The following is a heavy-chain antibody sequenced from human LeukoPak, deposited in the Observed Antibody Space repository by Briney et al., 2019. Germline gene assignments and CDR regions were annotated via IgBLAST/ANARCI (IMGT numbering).Heavy chain of an antibody. CDR3: APPAAVTTTSGPERFDY. CDR1: GFTFSDYY. D-gene: IGHD4-17*01. V-gene: IGHV3-11*01. J-gene: IGHJ4*02. Sequence: GGSLRLSCAASGFTFSDYYMSWIRQAPGKGLEWVSYISSSGSTIYYADSVKGRFTISRDNSKNTLYLQMNSLRAEDTAVYYCAPPAAVTTTSGPERFDYWGQGTLVTVSS. CDR2: ISSSGSTI.